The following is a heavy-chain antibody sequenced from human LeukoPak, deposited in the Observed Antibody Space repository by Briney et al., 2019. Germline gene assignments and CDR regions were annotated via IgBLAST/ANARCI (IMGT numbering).Heavy chain of an antibody. CDR2: INHSGST. D-gene: IGHD2-15*01. CDR3: ARDREEYCSGGSCNRAPIDY. V-gene: IGHV4-4*02. Sequence: SETLSLTCAVSGGSISSSNWWSWVRQPPGKGLEWIGEINHSGSTNYNPSLKSRVTISVDTSKNQFSLKLSSVTAADTAVYYCARDREEYCSGGSCNRAPIDYWGQGTLVTVSS. J-gene: IGHJ4*02. CDR1: GGSISSSNW.